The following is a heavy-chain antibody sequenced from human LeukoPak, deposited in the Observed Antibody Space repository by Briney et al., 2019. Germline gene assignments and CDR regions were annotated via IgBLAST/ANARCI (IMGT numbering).Heavy chain of an antibody. Sequence: GRSLRLSCAASGFTFSRNGMHWVRQAPGKGLEWVAVISSDGKEKYYADSVKGRFTISRDNSKATLYLQMNSLRAEDTAVYYCARRFGAARDDYMDVWGKGTTVTVSS. J-gene: IGHJ6*03. CDR2: ISSDGKEK. CDR3: ARRFGAARDDYMDV. CDR1: GFTFSRNG. V-gene: IGHV3-30*03. D-gene: IGHD3-16*01.